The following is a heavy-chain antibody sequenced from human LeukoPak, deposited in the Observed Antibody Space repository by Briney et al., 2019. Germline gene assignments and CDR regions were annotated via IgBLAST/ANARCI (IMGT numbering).Heavy chain of an antibody. CDR1: GGSFSGYY. V-gene: IGHV4-34*01. CDR3: ARVGTDIPMVRGVIQNNWFDP. D-gene: IGHD3-10*01. J-gene: IGHJ5*02. Sequence: PSETLSLTCAVYGGSFSGYYWSWIRQPPGKGLEWIGEINYSGSTNYNPSLKSRGTISVDTSKNQFSLKLSSVTAADTAVYYCARVGTDIPMVRGVIQNNWFDPWGQGTLVTVSS. CDR2: INYSGST.